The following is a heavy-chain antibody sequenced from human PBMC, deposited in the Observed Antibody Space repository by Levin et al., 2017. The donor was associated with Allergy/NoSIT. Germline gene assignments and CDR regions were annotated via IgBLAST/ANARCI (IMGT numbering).Heavy chain of an antibody. V-gene: IGHV3-48*02. CDR1: GFTLSSYS. CDR2: ISSWSTTI. Sequence: GESLKISCTASGFTLSSYSMNWVRQAPGKGLEWISYISSWSTTIHYADSVKGRFTISRDNAKNSLYLQMNSLRDEDTAVYYCARDKGGTYSGSYYLAGYFDDWGQGTRLTVSS. CDR3: ARDKGGTYSGSYYLAGYFDD. D-gene: IGHD1-26*01. J-gene: IGHJ4*02.